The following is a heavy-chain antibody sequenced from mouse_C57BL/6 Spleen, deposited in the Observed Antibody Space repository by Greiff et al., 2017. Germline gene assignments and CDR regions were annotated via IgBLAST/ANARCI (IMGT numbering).Heavy chain of an antibody. Sequence: QVQLQQPGAELVMPGASVKLSCKASGYTFTSYWMHWVKQRPGQGLEWIGEIDPSDSYTNYNQKFKGKSTLTVDKSSSTAYMQLSSLTSEDSAVYYCARSRAAQALNYFDYWGQGTTLTVSS. D-gene: IGHD3-2*02. V-gene: IGHV1-69*01. CDR3: ARSRAAQALNYFDY. J-gene: IGHJ2*01. CDR2: IDPSDSYT. CDR1: GYTFTSYW.